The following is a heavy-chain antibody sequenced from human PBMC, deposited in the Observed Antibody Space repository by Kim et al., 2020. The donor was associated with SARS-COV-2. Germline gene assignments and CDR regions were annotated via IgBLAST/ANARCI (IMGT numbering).Heavy chain of an antibody. Sequence: GGSLRLSCAASGFTFSSYGMHWVRQAPGKGLEWVAVIWYDGSNKYYADSVKGRFTISRDNSKNTLYLQMNSLRAEDTAVYYCAKDRTRIAVALPGYYYGMDVWGQGTTVTVAS. V-gene: IGHV3-33*06. J-gene: IGHJ6*02. CDR1: GFTFSSYG. D-gene: IGHD6-19*01. CDR2: IWYDGSNK. CDR3: AKDRTRIAVALPGYYYGMDV.